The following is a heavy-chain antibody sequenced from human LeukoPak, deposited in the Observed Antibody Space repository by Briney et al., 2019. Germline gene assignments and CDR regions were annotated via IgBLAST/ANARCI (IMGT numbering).Heavy chain of an antibody. CDR3: ARGAFGGIKDGMDV. Sequence: SQTLSLTCAISGDSVSSNSAIWNWIRQSPPRGLEWLGRAYYRSKWYIEYAASVKSRITINPDTPKNQFSLQLNSVTPEDTAVYYCARGAFGGIKDGMDVWGKGTTVTVSS. J-gene: IGHJ6*04. D-gene: IGHD3-16*01. CDR2: AYYRSKWYI. CDR1: GDSVSSNSAI. V-gene: IGHV6-1*01.